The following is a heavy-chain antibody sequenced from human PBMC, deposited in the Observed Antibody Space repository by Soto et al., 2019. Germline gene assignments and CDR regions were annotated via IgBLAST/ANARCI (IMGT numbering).Heavy chain of an antibody. CDR2: IIAIFGTG. J-gene: IGHJ6*02. D-gene: IGHD2-2*01. CDR1: GGTFSSYA. CDR3: AGPPSGTSFYSYYGMDV. Sequence: QVQLVQSGAEVKKPGSSVKVSCKASGGTFSSYAISWVRQAPGQGLEWMGGIIAIFGTGDYAQKFQGRVTITADETTSTAYMELSSLRSEDTAVYYCAGPPSGTSFYSYYGMDVWGQGTTVTVFS. V-gene: IGHV1-69*12.